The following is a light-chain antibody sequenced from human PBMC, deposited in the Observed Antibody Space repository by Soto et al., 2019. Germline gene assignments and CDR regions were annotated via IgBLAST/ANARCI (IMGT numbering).Light chain of an antibody. Sequence: QAVVTQPASVSGSPGQSITISCTGTSSDVGGYNYVSWYQQHPGKAPKLMIDDVSNRPSGVSNRFSGSKSGNTASLTISGLQAEDEADYYCSSYTSSSTLLYVFGTGTKVTVL. CDR1: SSDVGGYNY. CDR2: DVS. CDR3: SSYTSSSTLLYV. J-gene: IGLJ1*01. V-gene: IGLV2-14*01.